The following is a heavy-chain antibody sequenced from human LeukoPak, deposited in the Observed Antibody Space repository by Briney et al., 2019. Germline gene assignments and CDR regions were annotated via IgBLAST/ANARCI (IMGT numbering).Heavy chain of an antibody. D-gene: IGHD3-10*01. CDR2: IIPNFGTA. V-gene: IGHV1-69*06. CDR3: ARRGITMVRDPHGGWFDP. J-gene: IGHJ5*02. Sequence: SVKVSCKASGGTFSSYAISWVRQAPGQGLEWMGGIIPNFGTANYAQKFQGRVTITADKSTSTAYMELSSLRSEDTAVYYCARRGITMVRDPHGGWFDPWGQGTLVTVSS. CDR1: GGTFSSYA.